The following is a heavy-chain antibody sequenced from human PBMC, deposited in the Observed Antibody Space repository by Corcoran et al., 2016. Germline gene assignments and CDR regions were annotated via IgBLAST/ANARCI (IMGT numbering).Heavy chain of an antibody. CDR1: GGSISSSSYY. J-gene: IGHJ2*01. Sequence: QLQLQESGPGLVKPSETLSLTCTVSGGSISSSSYYWGWIRQPPGKGLEWIGSIYYSGSTYYNPSLKSRVTISVDTSKNQFSLKLSSVTAADTAVYYWARVAIYDFWRGYYPPGYFDLWGRGTLVTVSS. D-gene: IGHD3-3*01. V-gene: IGHV4-39*07. CDR3: ARVAIYDFWRGYYPPGYFDL. CDR2: IYYSGST.